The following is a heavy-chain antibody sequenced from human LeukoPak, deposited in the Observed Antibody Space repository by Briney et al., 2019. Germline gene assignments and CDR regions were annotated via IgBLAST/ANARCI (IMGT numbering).Heavy chain of an antibody. V-gene: IGHV3-33*01. CDR3: AREEHDYVWGSYRYYYYYGIDV. CDR2: VWYDGSKT. Sequence: GRSLRLSCAASGFTFSSYAMHWVRQAPGKGLEWVAVVWYDGSKTYSADSVKGRITISRDDSKNTLYLQMDSLRAEDTALYYCAREEHDYVWGSYRYYYYYGIDVWGQGTTVTVSS. J-gene: IGHJ6*02. D-gene: IGHD3-16*02. CDR1: GFTFSSYA.